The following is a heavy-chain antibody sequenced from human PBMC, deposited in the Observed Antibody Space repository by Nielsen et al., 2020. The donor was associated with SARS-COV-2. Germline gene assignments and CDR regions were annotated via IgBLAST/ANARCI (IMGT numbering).Heavy chain of an antibody. J-gene: IGHJ4*02. D-gene: IGHD2-15*01. CDR3: ARERTYCSGGSCYSDY. V-gene: IGHV3-30*03. Sequence: GGSLRLSCAASGFTFSSYGMHWVRQAPGKGLEWVAVISYDGSNKYYADSVKGRFTISRDNAKNSLYLQMNSLRAEDTAVYYCARERTYCSGGSCYSDYWGQGTLVTVSS. CDR2: ISYDGSNK. CDR1: GFTFSSYG.